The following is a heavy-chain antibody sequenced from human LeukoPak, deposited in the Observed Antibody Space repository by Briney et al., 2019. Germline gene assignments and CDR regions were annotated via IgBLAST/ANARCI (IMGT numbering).Heavy chain of an antibody. J-gene: IGHJ3*01. V-gene: IGHV4-34*01. CDR1: GGSFSGYY. Sequence: PSETLSLTCAVYGGSFSGYYWSWIRQPPGKGLEWIGEISHSGSTHYNPSVKSRVTISVDTSKNQFSLTLRSVTAADTAVYYCARETEKQWQYWGQGTMATVSS. D-gene: IGHD6-19*01. CDR3: ARETEKQWQY. CDR2: ISHSGST.